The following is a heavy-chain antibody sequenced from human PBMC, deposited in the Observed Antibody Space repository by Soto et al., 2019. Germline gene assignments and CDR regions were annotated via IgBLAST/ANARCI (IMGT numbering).Heavy chain of an antibody. CDR2: IYSGGGT. J-gene: IGHJ4*02. D-gene: IGHD6-13*01. CDR1: GLTVTNNY. Sequence: EVQVVESGGGLIQPGGSLRLSCTASGLTVTNNYMIWVRQAPGKGLECVSRIYSGGGTYYADSVEGRFTVSRDNSKNTLYLQMNSLRAADTAVYYCVAMETGAATYWGQGTLVTVSS. V-gene: IGHV3-53*01. CDR3: VAMETGAATY.